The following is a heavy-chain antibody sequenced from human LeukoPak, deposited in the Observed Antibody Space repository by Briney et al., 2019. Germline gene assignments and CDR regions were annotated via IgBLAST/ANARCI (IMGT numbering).Heavy chain of an antibody. D-gene: IGHD3-16*01. J-gene: IGHJ4*02. CDR2: ISYEGSKK. CDR3: SREVPGPGYSLGYYFDY. Sequence: GGPLRLFCAVCGFTFSSYDTSWARQARGRGVGWVTVISYEGSKKNCADSEKRRLPLSRENSKNTLYLQMNSLRADDTAVYYCSREVPGPGYSLGYYFDYWGQGTLVTVSS. V-gene: IGHV3-30*03. CDR1: GFTFSSYD.